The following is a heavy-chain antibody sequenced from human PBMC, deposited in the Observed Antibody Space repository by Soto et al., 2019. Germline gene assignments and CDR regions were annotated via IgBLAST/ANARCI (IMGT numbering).Heavy chain of an antibody. CDR1: GFTFSNYG. CDR2: IWYDGNKK. V-gene: IGHV3-33*01. CDR3: ARDREAQHLVSELPYYDGMDV. J-gene: IGHJ6*02. Sequence: QVQLVESGGGVVQPGRSLRLSCAASGFTFSNYGMHWVRQAPGKGLEWVAVIWYDGNKKNYVDSAKGRFTISRDNSKNTLYLQINSLRAEDTAVYYCARDREAQHLVSELPYYDGMDVWGQGTTVTVSS. D-gene: IGHD6-13*01.